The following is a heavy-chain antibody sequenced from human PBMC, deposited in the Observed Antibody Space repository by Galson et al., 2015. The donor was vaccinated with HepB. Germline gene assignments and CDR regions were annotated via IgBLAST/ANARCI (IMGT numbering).Heavy chain of an antibody. D-gene: IGHD2-21*01. CDR2: VNGDGSNT. J-gene: IGHJ3*02. Sequence: SLRLSCAASGFTFSSYWMHWVRQAPGKGLVWVSRVNGDGSNTSYTDSVKGRFTISRDDAKKTLYLQINSLRGEDTAVYYCARGRGHYSRDAFDMWGQGTLVTVSS. CDR1: GFTFSSYW. V-gene: IGHV3-74*01. CDR3: ARGRGHYSRDAFDM.